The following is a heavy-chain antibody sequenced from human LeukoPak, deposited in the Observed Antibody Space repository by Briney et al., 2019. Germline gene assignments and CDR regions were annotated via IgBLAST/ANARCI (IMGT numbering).Heavy chain of an antibody. V-gene: IGHV3-23*01. D-gene: IGHD6-13*01. CDR1: GFTFSSYA. J-gene: IGHJ6*02. CDR3: AKAPPSSYYYYYGMDV. CDR2: ISGSGGST. Sequence: PGGSQRLSCAASGFTFSSYAMSWVRQAPGKGLEWVSAISGSGGSTYYADSVKGRFTISRDISKNTLYLQMNSLRADDTAVYYCAKAPPSSYYYYYGMDVWGQGTTVTVSS.